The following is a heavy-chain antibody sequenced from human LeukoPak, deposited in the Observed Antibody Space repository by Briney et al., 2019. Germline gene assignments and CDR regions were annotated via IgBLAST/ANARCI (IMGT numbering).Heavy chain of an antibody. CDR1: GFTFSSYW. CDR2: IKQDGSEK. D-gene: IGHD6-13*01. Sequence: GGSLRLSCAASGFTFSSYWMSWVRQAPGKGLEWVANIKQDGSEKYYVDSVKGRFTISRDNAKNSLYLQMNSLRAEDTAVYYCARVPEFSSSWYVNFDYWGQGTLVTVSS. CDR3: ARVPEFSSSWYVNFDY. V-gene: IGHV3-7*03. J-gene: IGHJ4*02.